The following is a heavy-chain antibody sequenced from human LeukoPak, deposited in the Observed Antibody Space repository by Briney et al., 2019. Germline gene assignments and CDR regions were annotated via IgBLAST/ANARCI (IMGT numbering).Heavy chain of an antibody. J-gene: IGHJ5*02. CDR1: GGSFSGYY. Sequence: KPSETLSLICAVYGGSFSGYYWSWIRQPPGKGLEWIGEINHSGSTNYNPSLKSRVTISVDTSKNQFSLKLSSVTAADTAVYYCARSSGYDILTGYFGPWGQGTLVTVSS. D-gene: IGHD3-9*01. V-gene: IGHV4-34*01. CDR3: ARSSGYDILTGYFGP. CDR2: INHSGST.